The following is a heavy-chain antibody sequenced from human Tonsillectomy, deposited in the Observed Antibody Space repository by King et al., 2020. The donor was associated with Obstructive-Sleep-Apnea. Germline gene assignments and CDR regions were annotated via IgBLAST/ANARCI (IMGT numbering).Heavy chain of an antibody. CDR1: GSSISSGYY. Sequence: VQLQESGPGLVKPSETLSLTCTVSGSSISSGYYWGWIRQPPGKGLEWLGSIYHSGRTYYNPSLKSRVTISVDTSKNQFSLKLSSVTAADTAVYYCARRTYYYDSSGYSEFSPFDYWGQGTLVTVSS. CDR3: ARRTYYYDSSGYSEFSPFDY. D-gene: IGHD3-22*01. J-gene: IGHJ4*02. V-gene: IGHV4-38-2*02. CDR2: IYHSGRT.